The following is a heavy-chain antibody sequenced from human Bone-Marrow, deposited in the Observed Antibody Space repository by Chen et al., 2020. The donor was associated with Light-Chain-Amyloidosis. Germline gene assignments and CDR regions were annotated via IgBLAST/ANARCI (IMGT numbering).Heavy chain of an antibody. D-gene: IGHD2-21*02. CDR3: ARDPSVVTPFMVGPISPWYFDY. CDR2: IWYDGSNK. CDR1: GFTFSSYG. V-gene: IGHV3-33*01. J-gene: IGHJ4*02. Sequence: QVQLVESGGGVVQPGRSLRLSCAASGFTFSSYGMHWVRQAPGKGLEWVAVIWYDGSNKYYADSVKGRFTISRDNSKNTLYLQMNSLRAEDTAVYYCARDPSVVTPFMVGPISPWYFDYWGQGTLVTVSS.